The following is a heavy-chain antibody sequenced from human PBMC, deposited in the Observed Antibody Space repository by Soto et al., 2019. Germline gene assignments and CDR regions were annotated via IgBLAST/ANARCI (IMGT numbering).Heavy chain of an antibody. D-gene: IGHD3-16*01. V-gene: IGHV3-30-3*01. CDR2: ISYDGSNK. CDR3: ARESFSAPPNFFYY. J-gene: IGHJ4*02. CDR1: GFTFSSYA. Sequence: PGGSLRLSCAASGFTFSSYAMHWVRQAPGKGLEWVAVISYDGSNKYYADSVKGRFTISRDHTKNSLELQMNSLRADDTALYYCARESFSAPPNFFYYWGRGTQVTVSS.